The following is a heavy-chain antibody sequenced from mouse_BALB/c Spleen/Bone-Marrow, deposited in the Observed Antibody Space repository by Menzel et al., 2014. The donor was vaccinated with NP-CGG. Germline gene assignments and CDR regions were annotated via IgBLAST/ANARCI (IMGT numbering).Heavy chain of an antibody. J-gene: IGHJ4*01. CDR2: IRNKANGYTT. CDR3: ARDDYYAMDY. Sequence: EVQLVESGGGLVQPGGSLGLSCATSGFTFTDYYMSWVRQPPGKALEWLGFIRNKANGYTTEYSASVKGRFTFSRDNSQSILYLQMNALRAEDSATYYCARDDYYAMDYWGQGTSVTVSS. CDR1: GFTFTDYY. V-gene: IGHV7-3*02.